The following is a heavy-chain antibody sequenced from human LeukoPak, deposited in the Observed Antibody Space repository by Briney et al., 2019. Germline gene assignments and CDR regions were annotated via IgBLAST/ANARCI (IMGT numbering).Heavy chain of an antibody. D-gene: IGHD3-22*01. CDR1: GFTFSSYG. J-gene: IGHJ4*02. CDR2: ISYDESYK. CDR3: AKVADSSGYAYFDS. Sequence: GGSLRLSCAASGFTFSSYGMHWVRQAPGKGLEWVSVISYDESYKYYGDSVKGRFTVSRDNSKNTLYLQMNSLRAEDTAVYYCAKVADSSGYAYFDSWGQGTLVTVSS. V-gene: IGHV3-30*18.